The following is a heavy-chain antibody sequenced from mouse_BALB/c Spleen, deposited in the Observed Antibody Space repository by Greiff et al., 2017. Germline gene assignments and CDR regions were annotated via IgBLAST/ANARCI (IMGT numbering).Heavy chain of an antibody. Sequence: VKLMESGAELVKPGASVKMSCKAFGYTFTTYSIEWMKQNHGKSLEWIGNFLPYNDGTKYNEKFKGKAKLTVEKSSSTVYLELSRLTSDDSAVYYCARRQFIATATFAYWGQGTLVTVSA. CDR2: FLPYNDGT. D-gene: IGHD1-2*01. V-gene: IGHV1-47*01. CDR1: GYTFTTYS. J-gene: IGHJ3*01. CDR3: ARRQFIATATFAY.